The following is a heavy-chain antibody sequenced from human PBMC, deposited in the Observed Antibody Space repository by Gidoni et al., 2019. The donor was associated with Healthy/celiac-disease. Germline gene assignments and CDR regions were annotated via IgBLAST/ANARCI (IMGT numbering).Heavy chain of an antibody. J-gene: IGHJ4*02. CDR1: GLTFSSYA. D-gene: IGHD4-17*01. CDR3: AREDGAGFDD. CDR2: ISYDGSNK. Sequence: QVPRVASGGGAVPPGRSLRRACQPAGLTFSSYAMHGVRQAPGKGLGWVAVISYDGSNKYYADSVKGRFTIARDKSKNTLYLQMNSLRAEDTAGCYCAREDGAGFDDWGQGTLVTVSS. V-gene: IGHV3-30-3*01.